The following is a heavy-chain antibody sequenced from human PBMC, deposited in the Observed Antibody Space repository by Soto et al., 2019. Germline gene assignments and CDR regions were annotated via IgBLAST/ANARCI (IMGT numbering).Heavy chain of an antibody. D-gene: IGHD3-22*01. Sequence: EVQLLESGGGLVQPGGSLRLSCAASGFTFSSYAMSCVRQAPGKGLEWVSAISGSGGSTYYADSVKGRFTISRDNSKNTLYLQMNSLRAEDTAVYYCAKTVYYDSSGYPYYFDYWGQGTLVTVSS. CDR3: AKTVYYDSSGYPYYFDY. J-gene: IGHJ4*02. CDR1: GFTFSSYA. V-gene: IGHV3-23*01. CDR2: ISGSGGST.